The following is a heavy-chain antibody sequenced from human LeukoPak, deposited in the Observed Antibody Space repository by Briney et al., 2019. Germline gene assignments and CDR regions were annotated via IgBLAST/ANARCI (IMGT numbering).Heavy chain of an antibody. Sequence: GASVKVSCKASGGTFSSYAISWVRQAPGQGLEWMGGIIPIFGTASYAQKFQGRVTITTDESTSTAYMELSSLRSEDTAVYYCARHYSSSDYWGQGTLVTVST. V-gene: IGHV1-69*05. CDR3: ARHYSSSDY. D-gene: IGHD6-6*01. CDR1: GGTFSSYA. CDR2: IIPIFGTA. J-gene: IGHJ4*02.